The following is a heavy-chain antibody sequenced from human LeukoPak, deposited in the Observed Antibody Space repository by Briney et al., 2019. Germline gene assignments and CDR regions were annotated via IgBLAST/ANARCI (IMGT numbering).Heavy chain of an antibody. V-gene: IGHV6-1*01. Sequence: SQTLSLTCAISGDSDSSNSAARNWIRQSPSRGLEWLGRTYYRSKWYNDYAVSVKSRITINPDTSKNQFSLQLNSVTPEDTAVYYCARNPGYSSGWYQTYYYYYGMDVWGQGTTVTVSS. CDR2: TYYRSKWYN. J-gene: IGHJ6*02. CDR1: GDSDSSNSAA. D-gene: IGHD6-19*01. CDR3: ARNPGYSSGWYQTYYYYYGMDV.